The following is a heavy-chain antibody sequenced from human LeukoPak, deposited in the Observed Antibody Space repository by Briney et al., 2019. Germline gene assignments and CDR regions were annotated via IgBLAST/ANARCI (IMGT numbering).Heavy chain of an antibody. Sequence: GGSLRLSCAASGFTFSTYVMHWVRQAPGKGLEWVAVISYDGVNKYYADSVKGRFTISRDDSKNTVYLQMNSLRVEDTAVYYCARVSSVGATRKFDYWGQGTLVTVSS. CDR2: ISYDGVNK. CDR1: GFTFSTYV. D-gene: IGHD1-26*01. V-gene: IGHV3-30-3*01. J-gene: IGHJ4*02. CDR3: ARVSSVGATRKFDY.